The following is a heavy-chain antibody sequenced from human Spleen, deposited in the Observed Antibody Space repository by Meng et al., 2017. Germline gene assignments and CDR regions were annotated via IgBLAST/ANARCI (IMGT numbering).Heavy chain of an antibody. V-gene: IGHV3-23*01. D-gene: IGHD2-2*01. Sequence: GESLKISCAASGFTFSSFAMSWVRQAPGKGPEWVSTISGSGVSTYFADSVKGRFTISRDNSKNTLYLQMNSLRAEDTAVYYCAKDFNVVVPAARNWFDPWGQGTLVTVSS. CDR2: ISGSGVST. J-gene: IGHJ5*02. CDR3: AKDFNVVVPAARNWFDP. CDR1: GFTFSSFA.